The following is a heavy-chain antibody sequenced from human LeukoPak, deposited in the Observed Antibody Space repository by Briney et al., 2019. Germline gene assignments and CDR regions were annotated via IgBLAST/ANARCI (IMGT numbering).Heavy chain of an antibody. D-gene: IGHD3-3*01. CDR3: ASTLRFLPYRRFDY. CDR1: GGPIISTNYY. CDR2: IYQSGSGSS. J-gene: IGHJ4*02. V-gene: IGHV4-39*02. Sequence: PSETLSLTCSVSGGPIISTNYYWGWIRQPPGKGLEWIGSIYQSGSGSSYYNPSLKSRVTISGDTSKNHFFLRLSSVTAADTAVYYCASTLRFLPYRRFDYWGQGTLVTVPS.